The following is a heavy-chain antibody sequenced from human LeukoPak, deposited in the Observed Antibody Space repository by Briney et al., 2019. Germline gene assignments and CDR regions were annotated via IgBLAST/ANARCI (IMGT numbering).Heavy chain of an antibody. CDR1: GGSITSSSYY. CDR2: IYYSGRT. CDR3: ARRGYSNYVPRGWFDP. Sequence: PSETLSLTCTVSGGSITSSSYYWGWLRQPPGKGLEWIGSIYYSGRTYYNPSLKSRVTMSVDTSKNRFSLKVTYVTAADTAVYYCARRGYSNYVPRGWFDPWGQGTLVTVSS. J-gene: IGHJ5*02. V-gene: IGHV4-39*07. D-gene: IGHD4-11*01.